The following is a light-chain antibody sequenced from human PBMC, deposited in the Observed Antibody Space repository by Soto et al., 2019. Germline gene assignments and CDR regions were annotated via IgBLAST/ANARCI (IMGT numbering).Light chain of an antibody. CDR2: GAS. V-gene: IGKV3-15*01. Sequence: SQSPATLSLSPGERATLSWGASQSVSSYLAWCQQKPGQAPRLLIYGASTRATGIPARFSGSGSGTEFTLTISRLQSEDFAVYYCQQYNNWPPSRTFGQGTKVDI. CDR3: QQYNNWPPSRT. CDR1: QSVSSY. J-gene: IGKJ1*01.